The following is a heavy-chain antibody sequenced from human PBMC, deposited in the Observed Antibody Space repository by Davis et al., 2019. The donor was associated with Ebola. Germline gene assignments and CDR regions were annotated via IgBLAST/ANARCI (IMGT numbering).Heavy chain of an antibody. J-gene: IGHJ2*01. CDR1: GFSFSSYA. D-gene: IGHD1-14*01. Sequence: PGGSLRLSCAASGFSFSSYAMHWVRQAPGKGLEWVAFISYDGRNKYYADSVKGRFTISRDNSKNTLYLQMSSLSAEDTAVYYCARDLPGGDWYFDLWGRGTLVTVSS. CDR2: ISYDGRNK. V-gene: IGHV3-30*02. CDR3: ARDLPGGDWYFDL.